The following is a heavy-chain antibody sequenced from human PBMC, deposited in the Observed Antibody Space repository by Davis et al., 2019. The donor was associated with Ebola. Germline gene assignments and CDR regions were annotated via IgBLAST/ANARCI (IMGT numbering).Heavy chain of an antibody. V-gene: IGHV3-21*04. J-gene: IGHJ4*02. CDR2: ISSSSSYI. CDR3: TNTVTTVDY. Sequence: GESLKISCAASGFTFSSYSMNWVRQAPGKGLEWVSSISSSSSYIYYADSVKGRFTISRDNAKNSLYLQMNSLRAEDTAVYYCTNTVTTVDYWGQGTLVTVSS. D-gene: IGHD4-17*01. CDR1: GFTFSSYS.